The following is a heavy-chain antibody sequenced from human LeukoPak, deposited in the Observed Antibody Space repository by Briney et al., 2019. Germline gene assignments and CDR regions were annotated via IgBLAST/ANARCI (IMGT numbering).Heavy chain of an antibody. CDR2: IYYSGST. Sequence: PSETLSLTCTVSGGSISIGDYYWSWIRQPPGKGLEWIGYIYYSGSTYYNPSLKSRVTISVDTSKNQFSLKLSSVTAADTAVYYCARGEAESQSDAWFDPWGQGTLVTVSS. J-gene: IGHJ5*02. CDR1: GGSISIGDYY. V-gene: IGHV4-30-4*08. CDR3: ARGEAESQSDAWFDP. D-gene: IGHD3-16*01.